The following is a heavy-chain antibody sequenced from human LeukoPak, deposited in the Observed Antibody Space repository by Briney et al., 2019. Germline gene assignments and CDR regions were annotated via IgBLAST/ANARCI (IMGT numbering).Heavy chain of an antibody. CDR2: ISAYNGNT. CDR3: ARDFTGYCNGGSCENWFDP. V-gene: IGHV1-18*01. Sequence: GASVKVSCKASGYTFTSYGISLVRQAPGQGLEWMGWISAYNGNTNYAQKLQGRVTMTTDTSTSTAYMELRSLRPDDTAVYYCARDFTGYCNGGSCENWFDPWGQGTLVTVSS. CDR1: GYTFTSYG. D-gene: IGHD2-15*01. J-gene: IGHJ5*02.